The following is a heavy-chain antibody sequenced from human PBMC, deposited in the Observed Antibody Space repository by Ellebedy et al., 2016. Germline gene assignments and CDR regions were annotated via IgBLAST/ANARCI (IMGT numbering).Heavy chain of an antibody. Sequence: ASVKVSXKASGYTFTSYGISWVRQAPGQGLEWMGWISAYSGNTNYAQKLQGRVTMTTDTSTSTAYMELRSLRSEDTAVYYCARPGDGYTNWYFDLWGRGTLVTVSS. CDR1: GYTFTSYG. V-gene: IGHV1-18*01. D-gene: IGHD5-24*01. CDR3: ARPGDGYTNWYFDL. CDR2: ISAYSGNT. J-gene: IGHJ2*01.